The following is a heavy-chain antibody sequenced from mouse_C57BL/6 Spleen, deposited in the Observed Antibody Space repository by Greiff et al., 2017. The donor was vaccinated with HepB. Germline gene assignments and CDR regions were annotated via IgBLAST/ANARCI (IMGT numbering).Heavy chain of an antibody. CDR3: TVPFYSNYDWFAY. Sequence: EVKLMESGGGLVQPGGSMKLSCVASGFTFSNYWMNWVRQSPEKGLEWVAQIRLKSDNYATHYAESVKGRFTISRDDSKSSVYLQMNNLRAEDTGIYYCTVPFYSNYDWFAYWGQGTLVTVSA. CDR1: GFTFSNYW. D-gene: IGHD2-5*01. V-gene: IGHV6-3*01. CDR2: IRLKSDNYAT. J-gene: IGHJ3*01.